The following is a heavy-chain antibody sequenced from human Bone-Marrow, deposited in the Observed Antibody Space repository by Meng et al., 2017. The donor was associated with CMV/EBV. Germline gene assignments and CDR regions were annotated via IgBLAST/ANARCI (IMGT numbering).Heavy chain of an antibody. CDR2: MYHSGAT. J-gene: IGHJ5*02. V-gene: IGHV4-59*01. CDR3: ARDGAREKGNWFDP. D-gene: IGHD1-26*01. Sequence: SETLSLTCTVSGGSISSYYWSWIRQSPGKGLEWIGYMYHSGATNYNPSLKSRITISVDTSKNQFSLNLRSVTAADTAIYYCARDGAREKGNWFDPWGQGILVTASS. CDR1: GGSISSYY.